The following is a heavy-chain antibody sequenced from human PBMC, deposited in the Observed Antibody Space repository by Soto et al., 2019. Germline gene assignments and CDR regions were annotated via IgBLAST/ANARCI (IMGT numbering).Heavy chain of an antibody. J-gene: IGHJ4*02. V-gene: IGHV3-21*01. CDR3: ASAVVPAARKDY. CDR2: ISSSSSYI. CDR1: GFTFSSYS. D-gene: IGHD2-2*01. Sequence: EVQLVESGGGLIKPGGSQRLSCAASGFTFSSYSMNWVRQAPGKGLEWVSSISSSSSYIYYADSVKGRFTISRDNAKNSLYLQMNSLRAEDTAVYYCASAVVPAARKDYWGQGTLVTVSS.